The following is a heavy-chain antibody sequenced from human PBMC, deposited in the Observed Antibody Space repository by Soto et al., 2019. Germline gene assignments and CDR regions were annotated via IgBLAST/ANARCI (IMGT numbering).Heavy chain of an antibody. CDR2: IYHSGST. J-gene: IGHJ4*02. D-gene: IGHD3-3*01. V-gene: IGHV4-38-2*02. CDR1: GYSISSGYY. Sequence: SESLSLTCAVSGYSISSGYYWGWIRQPPGMGLGGIGSIYHSGSTYYNPSLKSRVTISVDTSKNQFYLKLSSVTAADTAVYYCARDGLKGYDFWSGYSLFDYWGQGTLVTVSS. CDR3: ARDGLKGYDFWSGYSLFDY.